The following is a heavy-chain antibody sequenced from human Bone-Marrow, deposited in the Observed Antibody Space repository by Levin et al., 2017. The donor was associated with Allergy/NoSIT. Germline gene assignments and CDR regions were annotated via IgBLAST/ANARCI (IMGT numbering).Heavy chain of an antibody. V-gene: IGHV3-30-3*01. D-gene: IGHD1-26*01. Sequence: GGSLRLSCAASGFTFSSYAMHWVRQAPGKGLEWVAVISYDGSNKYYADSVKGRFTISRDNSKNTLYLQMNSLRAEDTAVYYCASRVGATTGHAFDIWGQGTMVTVSS. CDR3: ASRVGATTGHAFDI. J-gene: IGHJ3*02. CDR2: ISYDGSNK. CDR1: GFTFSSYA.